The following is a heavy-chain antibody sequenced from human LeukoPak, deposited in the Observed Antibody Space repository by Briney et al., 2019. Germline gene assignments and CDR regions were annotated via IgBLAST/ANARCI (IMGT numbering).Heavy chain of an antibody. Sequence: PGGSLRLSCAASGFTFSSYEMNWVRQAPGKVLEWVSYISSSGSTIYYADSVKGRFTISRDNSKNTLYLQMNSLRAEDTAVYYCAKIGAIKLPEYFQHWGQGTLVTVSS. V-gene: IGHV3-48*03. CDR1: GFTFSSYE. CDR3: AKIGAIKLPEYFQH. J-gene: IGHJ1*01. CDR2: ISSSGSTI. D-gene: IGHD6-6*01.